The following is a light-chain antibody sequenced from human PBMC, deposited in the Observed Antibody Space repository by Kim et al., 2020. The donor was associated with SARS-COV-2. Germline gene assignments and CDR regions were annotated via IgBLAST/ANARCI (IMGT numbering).Light chain of an antibody. CDR2: EDV. Sequence: SYELTQPPSVSVSPGQTATITCSGDDLGNKFVCWYRQKPGQSPVLVMYEDVKRPSGIPERFSGSNSGNTATLTISGTQAMDEADYYCQAWDSSREVFGTG. CDR1: DLGNKF. J-gene: IGLJ1*01. CDR3: QAWDSSREV. V-gene: IGLV3-1*01.